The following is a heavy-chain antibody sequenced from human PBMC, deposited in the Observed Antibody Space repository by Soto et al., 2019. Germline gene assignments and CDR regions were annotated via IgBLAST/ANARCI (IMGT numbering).Heavy chain of an antibody. Sequence: GGSLRLSCAASGFSFSSYRMQWVRQAPGKGLEWVAVISYDGSNKYYADSVKDRFTISRDNSKKTLYLQMNSLRADDTAVYYCVAGQYFFDYCGQGTLVTVSS. CDR3: VAGQYFFDY. V-gene: IGHV3-30*03. D-gene: IGHD6-19*01. CDR1: GFSFSSYR. J-gene: IGHJ4*02. CDR2: ISYDGSNK.